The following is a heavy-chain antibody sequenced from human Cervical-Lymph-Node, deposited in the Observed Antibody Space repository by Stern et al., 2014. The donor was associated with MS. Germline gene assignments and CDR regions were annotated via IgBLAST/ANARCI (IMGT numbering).Heavy chain of an antibody. CDR3: ARGSGTAYDLRGDY. V-gene: IGHV1-2*02. CDR1: GYIFTDYY. CDR2: INPNSGGT. J-gene: IGHJ4*01. D-gene: IGHD3-3*01. Sequence: QVQLGQSGAEARAPGASMKVSCQASGYIFTDYYLHWVRQAPGQGLEWLGLINPNSGGTNYAQNFQGRVTMTRDTSISTAYMELRWLGSADTAVYYCARGSGTAYDLRGDYWGQGTLVTVSS.